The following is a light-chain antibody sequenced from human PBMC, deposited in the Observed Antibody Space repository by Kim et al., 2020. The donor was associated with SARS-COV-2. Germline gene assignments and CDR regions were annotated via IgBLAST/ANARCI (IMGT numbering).Light chain of an antibody. Sequence: ASVGDRVTIACRASQNIDNFLNWYQQKPGKAPNLLIYAASSLQSGVPSRFSGSGSGTDFTLTIGSLQPEDFATYYCQQSYSTPRTCGQGTKVDIK. V-gene: IGKV1-39*01. CDR2: AAS. CDR3: QQSYSTPRT. J-gene: IGKJ1*01. CDR1: QNIDNF.